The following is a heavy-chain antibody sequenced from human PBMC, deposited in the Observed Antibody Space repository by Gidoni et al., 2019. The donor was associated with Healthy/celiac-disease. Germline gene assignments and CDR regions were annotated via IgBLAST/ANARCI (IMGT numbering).Heavy chain of an antibody. CDR2: IKHSGST. D-gene: IGHD3-3*01. J-gene: IGHJ4*02. CDR3: AREGGGYDFWSGYYRYQRPYYFDY. Sequence: QVQLQQWGAGLLKPSETLSLTCAVYGGSFSGYYWSWIRQPPGKGLEWSGEIKHSGSTNYTPSLKSRVTISGDTSKNQFSLKLSSVTAADTAVYYCAREGGGYDFWSGYYRYQRPYYFDYWGQGTLVTVSS. CDR1: GGSFSGYY. V-gene: IGHV4-34*01.